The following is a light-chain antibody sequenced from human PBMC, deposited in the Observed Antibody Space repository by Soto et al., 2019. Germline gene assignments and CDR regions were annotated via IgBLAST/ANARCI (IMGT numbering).Light chain of an antibody. Sequence: QSVLTQPPSASGSPGQSVTISCSGTSSDVGSYDYVSWYQQYPGKAPRLMIYEVSKRPSGVPDRFSGSKSGNTASLTVSRLQAEDEADYYCSSYAGSNNLVFGGGTKLTVL. CDR2: EVS. CDR1: SSDVGSYDY. CDR3: SSYAGSNNLV. J-gene: IGLJ2*01. V-gene: IGLV2-8*01.